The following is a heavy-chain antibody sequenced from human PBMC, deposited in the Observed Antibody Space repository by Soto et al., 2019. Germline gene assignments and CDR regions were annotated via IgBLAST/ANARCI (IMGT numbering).Heavy chain of an antibody. Sequence: SETLSLTCTVSGGSISSYYWSWIRQPPGKGLEWIGYIYYSGSTNYNPSLKSRVTISVDTSKNQFSLKLSSVTAADTAVYCCARGYRKLDYWGQGTLVTVSS. CDR1: GGSISSYY. J-gene: IGHJ4*02. D-gene: IGHD3-16*02. CDR2: IYYSGST. CDR3: ARGYRKLDY. V-gene: IGHV4-59*01.